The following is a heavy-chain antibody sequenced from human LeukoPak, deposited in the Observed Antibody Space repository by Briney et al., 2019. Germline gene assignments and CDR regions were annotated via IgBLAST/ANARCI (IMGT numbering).Heavy chain of an antibody. D-gene: IGHD2-15*01. CDR3: ARWWGLPDDAFDI. CDR2: IKQDGSEK. V-gene: IGHV3-7*01. Sequence: GGSLRLSCAASGFTFSSYWMSWVRQAPGKGLEWVANIKQDGSEKYYVDSVKGRFTISRDNAKNSLYLQMNTLRAEDVSVYFCARWWGLPDDAFDIWGQGTMVTVSS. CDR1: GFTFSSYW. J-gene: IGHJ3*02.